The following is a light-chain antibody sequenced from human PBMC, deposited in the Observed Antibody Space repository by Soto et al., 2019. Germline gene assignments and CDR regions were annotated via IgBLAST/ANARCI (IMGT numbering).Light chain of an antibody. J-gene: IGKJ4*01. Sequence: DIQMTQSASFLSAYVGDRVAIPCRASQTISTFLNWYQWKPGKAPKLLITDTSTLRSGVPSRFSGSGSGTDFTLTITSMQPEDFAIYYCQQSYSIPVTFGGGTTVEVK. V-gene: IGKV1-39*01. CDR3: QQSYSIPVT. CDR1: QTISTF. CDR2: DTS.